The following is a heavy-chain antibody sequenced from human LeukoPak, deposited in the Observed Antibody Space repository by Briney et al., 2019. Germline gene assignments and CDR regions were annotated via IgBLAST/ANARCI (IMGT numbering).Heavy chain of an antibody. J-gene: IGHJ5*02. CDR2: ISGSGGST. CDR1: GFTFSSYA. D-gene: IGHD2-21*02. V-gene: IGHV3-23*01. CDR3: AKAGLRVTAIRGPNWFDP. Sequence: GGSLRLSCAASGFTFSSYAMSWVRQAPGKGLEWVSAISGSGGSTYYADSVKGRFTISRDNSKNTLYLQMNNLRAEDTAVYYCAKAGLRVTAIRGPNWFDPWGQGTLVTVSS.